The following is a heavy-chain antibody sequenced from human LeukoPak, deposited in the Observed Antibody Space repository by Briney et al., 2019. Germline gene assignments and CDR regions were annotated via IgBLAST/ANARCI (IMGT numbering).Heavy chain of an antibody. D-gene: IGHD6-13*01. CDR1: GFTFSSYG. Sequence: GGSLRLSCAASGFTFSSYGMHWVRQAPGKGLEWVAVIWYDGSNKYYADSVKGRFTTSRDNSKNTLYLQMNSLRAEDTAVYYCARERRAAAATEYFQHWGQGTLVTVSS. J-gene: IGHJ1*01. CDR2: IWYDGSNK. CDR3: ARERRAAAATEYFQH. V-gene: IGHV3-33*01.